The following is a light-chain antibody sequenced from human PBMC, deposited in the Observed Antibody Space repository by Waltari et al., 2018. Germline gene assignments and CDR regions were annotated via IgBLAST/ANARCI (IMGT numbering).Light chain of an antibody. CDR1: QSVRTY. CDR2: DAA. CDR3: QLRSKWLRT. J-gene: IGKJ1*01. V-gene: IGKV3-11*01. Sequence: EIVLTQSPATLSLSPGERATLSCRASQSVRTYLAWYQQKPGQAPRLLIYDAANRAAAIPARFSGSGSGTDFTLTISSLEPEDFAVYYCQLRSKWLRTFGQGTKVEV.